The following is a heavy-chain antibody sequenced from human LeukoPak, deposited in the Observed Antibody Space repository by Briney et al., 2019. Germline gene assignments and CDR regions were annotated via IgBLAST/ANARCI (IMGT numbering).Heavy chain of an antibody. Sequence: GGSLRLSCAASGFTFSSYGMHWVRQAPGKGLEWVAVISYDGSNKYYADSVKGRFTISRDNSKNTLYLQMNSLRAEDTAVYYCARVTIDSSGYYYEAAFDIWGQGTMVTVSS. V-gene: IGHV3-30*03. CDR3: ARVTIDSSGYYYEAAFDI. CDR2: ISYDGSNK. CDR1: GFTFSSYG. J-gene: IGHJ3*02. D-gene: IGHD3-22*01.